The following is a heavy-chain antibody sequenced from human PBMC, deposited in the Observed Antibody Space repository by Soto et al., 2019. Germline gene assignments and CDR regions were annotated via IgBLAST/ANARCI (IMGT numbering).Heavy chain of an antibody. CDR1: GYTFTSYG. CDR2: ISAYNGNT. D-gene: IGHD5-18*01. Sequence: ASVKVSCKASGYTFTSYGISWVRQAPGQGLEWMGWISAYNGNTNYAQKLQGRVTMTTDTSTSTAYIELRRLRSDDTAVYNCALGILQLLASDAFDIWGQGTMVTVSS. V-gene: IGHV1-18*04. CDR3: ALGILQLLASDAFDI. J-gene: IGHJ3*02.